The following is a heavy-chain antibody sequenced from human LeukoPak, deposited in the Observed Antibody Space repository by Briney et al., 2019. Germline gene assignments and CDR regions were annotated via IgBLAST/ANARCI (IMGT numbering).Heavy chain of an antibody. Sequence: GASVKVSCKASGYTFTSYGISWVRQAPGQGLEWMGWISAYNGNTNYAQKLQGRVTMTTDTSTSTAYMELRSLRSDNTAVYYCARDSTITIFGVVTTSDNYYYGMDVWGQGTTVTVSS. CDR1: GYTFTSYG. CDR2: ISAYNGNT. CDR3: ARDSTITIFGVVTTSDNYYYGMDV. J-gene: IGHJ6*02. V-gene: IGHV1-18*01. D-gene: IGHD3-3*01.